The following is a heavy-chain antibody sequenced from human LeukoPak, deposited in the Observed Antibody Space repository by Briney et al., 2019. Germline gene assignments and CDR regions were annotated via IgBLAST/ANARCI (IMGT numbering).Heavy chain of an antibody. V-gene: IGHV1-18*04. J-gene: IGHJ4*02. CDR2: ISAYNGNT. CDR3: AREGYSSSWNYFDY. CDR1: GYTFTGYY. Sequence: ASVNVSCKASGYTFTGYYMHWVRQAPGQGLEWMGWISAYNGNTNYAQKLQGRVTMTTDTSTSTAYMELRSLRSDDTAVYYCAREGYSSSWNYFDYWGQGALVTVSS. D-gene: IGHD6-13*01.